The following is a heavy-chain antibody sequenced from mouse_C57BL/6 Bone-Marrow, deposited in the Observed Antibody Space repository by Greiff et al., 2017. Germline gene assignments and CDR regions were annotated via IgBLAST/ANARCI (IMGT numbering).Heavy chain of an antibody. V-gene: IGHV1-54*01. Sequence: VQLQQSGAELVRPGTSVKVSCKASGYAFTNYLIEWVKQRPGQGLEWIGVINPGSGGTNYNEKFKGKATLTADKSSSTAYMQLSSLTSEDFAVYFCARELWYFTYWGQGTTLTVSS. CDR1: GYAFTNYL. CDR3: ARELWYFTY. D-gene: IGHD1-1*02. J-gene: IGHJ2*01. CDR2: INPGSGGT.